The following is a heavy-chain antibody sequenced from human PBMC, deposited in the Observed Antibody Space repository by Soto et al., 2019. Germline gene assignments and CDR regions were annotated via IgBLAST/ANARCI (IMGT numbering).Heavy chain of an antibody. D-gene: IGHD3-22*01. CDR1: GYTFPSYY. CDR2: INPSGGST. CDR3: ARAPHYYDSSGYYRGGAFDI. Sequence: ASVKVSCKASGYTFPSYYMHWVRQAPGQGLEWMGIINPSGGSTSYAQKFQGRVTMTRDTSTSTVYMELSSLRSEDTAVYYCARAPHYYDSSGYYRGGAFDICGQGTMVT. V-gene: IGHV1-46*01. J-gene: IGHJ3*02.